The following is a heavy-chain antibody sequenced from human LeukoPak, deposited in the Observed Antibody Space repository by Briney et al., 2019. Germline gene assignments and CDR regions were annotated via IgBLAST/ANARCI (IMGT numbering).Heavy chain of an antibody. CDR3: AKDRYGSGANYFDY. Sequence: GGSLRLSCAASGFTFSSYAMSWVRQAPGKGLEWVAFIRYDGSNKYYADSVKGRFTISRDNSKNTLYLQMSSLPAEDTAVYYCAKDRYGSGANYFDYWGQGTLVTVSS. CDR1: GFTFSSYA. J-gene: IGHJ4*02. V-gene: IGHV3-30*02. CDR2: IRYDGSNK. D-gene: IGHD3-10*01.